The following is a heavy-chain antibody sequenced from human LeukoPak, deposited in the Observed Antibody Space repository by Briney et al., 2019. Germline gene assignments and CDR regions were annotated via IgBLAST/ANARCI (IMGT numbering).Heavy chain of an antibody. Sequence: GGSLRLSCAASGFSFSNCWMSWVRQAPGKGLEWVASIKEDGSQKYYVDSVKGRFTISRDNAKNSLYMQMNSLRVEDTAVYYCARGRDHYGSGYRVLWFDPWGQGTLVTVSS. CDR1: GFSFSNCW. CDR3: ARGRDHYGSGYRVLWFDP. CDR2: IKEDGSQK. D-gene: IGHD3-10*01. V-gene: IGHV3-7*05. J-gene: IGHJ5*02.